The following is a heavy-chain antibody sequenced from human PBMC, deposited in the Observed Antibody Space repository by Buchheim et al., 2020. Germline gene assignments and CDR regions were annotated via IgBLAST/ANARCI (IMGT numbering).Heavy chain of an antibody. Sequence: EVQLVESGGGLVQPGGSLRLSCAASGFTFSSYWMSWVRQAPGKGLEWVANIKQDGSEKYYVDSVKGRFTISRDNAENSLYLQMNSLRAEDTAVYYCAREGYCSGGSCYKYYYYYGMDVWGQGTT. CDR3: AREGYCSGGSCYKYYYYYGMDV. J-gene: IGHJ6*02. CDR2: IKQDGSEK. D-gene: IGHD2-15*01. V-gene: IGHV3-7*01. CDR1: GFTFSSYW.